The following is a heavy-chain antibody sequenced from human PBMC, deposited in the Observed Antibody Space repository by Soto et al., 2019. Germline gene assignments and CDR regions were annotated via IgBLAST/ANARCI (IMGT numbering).Heavy chain of an antibody. CDR1: GFTFSSYA. CDR2: ISYDGSNK. CDR3: ARSQSGWYVDY. Sequence: QVQLVESGGGVVQPGRSLRLSCAASGFTFSSYAMHWVRQAPGKGLEWVAVISYDGSNKYYADSVKGRFTISRDNSKNTRYLQMKSMRAEDTAVYYCARSQSGWYVDYWGQGTLVTVSS. D-gene: IGHD6-19*01. V-gene: IGHV3-30-3*01. J-gene: IGHJ4*02.